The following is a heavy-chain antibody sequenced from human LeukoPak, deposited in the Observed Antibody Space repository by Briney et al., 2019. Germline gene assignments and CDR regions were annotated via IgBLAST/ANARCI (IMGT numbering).Heavy chain of an antibody. CDR1: GGSISSYY. J-gene: IGHJ4*02. D-gene: IGHD3-16*01. CDR3: ARGIRGAADY. V-gene: IGHV4-59*01. CDR2: IHNSGST. Sequence: SETLSLTCTVSGGSISSYYWSWLRQPPGKGLEWIGYIHNSGSTMYNPSLKSRLAMSLDTPQNQFSLTLNSVTAADTAVYYCARGIRGAADYWGQGTLDSVPS.